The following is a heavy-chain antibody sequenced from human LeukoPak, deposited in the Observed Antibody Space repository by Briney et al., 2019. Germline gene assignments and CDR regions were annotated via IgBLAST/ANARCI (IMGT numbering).Heavy chain of an antibody. CDR1: GCTFSSYG. V-gene: IGHV3-33*01. CDR2: IWYDGSNK. J-gene: IGHJ5*02. D-gene: IGHD3-3*01. CDR3: ARDSYSDFWSGYYQNNWFDP. Sequence: GGSLRLSCAASGCTFSSYGMHWVRQAPGKGLEWVAVIWYDGSNKYYADSVKGRFTISRDNSKNTLYLQMNSLRAEDTAVYYCARDSYSDFWSGYYQNNWFDPWGQGTLVTVSS.